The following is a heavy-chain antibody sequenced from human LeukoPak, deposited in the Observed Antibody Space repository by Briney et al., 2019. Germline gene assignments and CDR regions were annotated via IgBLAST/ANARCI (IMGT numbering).Heavy chain of an antibody. V-gene: IGHV4-34*12. CDR2: IFYSGNT. J-gene: IGHJ5*02. CDR1: GGSFSGYY. CDR3: ARRHYEMRFDP. Sequence: PSETLSLTCAVYGGSFSGYYWGWIRQPPGKGLEWIGSIFYSGNTYYNPSLKSRVTISIDTSKNQFSLKLSSVTAADTAVYYCARRHYEMRFDPWGQGTLVTVSS. D-gene: IGHD3-3*01.